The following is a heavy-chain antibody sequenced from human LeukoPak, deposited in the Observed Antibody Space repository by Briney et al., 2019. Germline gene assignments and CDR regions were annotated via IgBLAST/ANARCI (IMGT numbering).Heavy chain of an antibody. V-gene: IGHV1-69*04. CDR2: IIPIFGIA. CDR1: GGTFSSYA. CDR3: AKVEMATTGGGFDP. Sequence: ASAKVSCKASGGTFSSYAISWVRQAPGQGLEWMGRIIPIFGIANYAQKFQGRVTITADKSTSTAYMELSSLRSEDTAVYYCAKVEMATTGGGFDPWGQGTLVTVSS. J-gene: IGHJ5*02. D-gene: IGHD5-24*01.